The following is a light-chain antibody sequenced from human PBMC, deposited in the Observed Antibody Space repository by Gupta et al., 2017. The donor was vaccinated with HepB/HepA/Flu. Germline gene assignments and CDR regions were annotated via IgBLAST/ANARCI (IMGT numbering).Light chain of an antibody. CDR2: LAS. CDR1: QSLLYTNGYHY. CDR3: RQTLEIPFT. Sequence: DIVMTQSPLSLPVTPGEPASISCRSSQSLLYTNGYHYLDWYLQRPGHSPQLLIYLASQRASGVPDRFSGSESGTDFTLEISKGEAEDVGIYYCRQTLEIPFTFGRGTKVDIK. J-gene: IGKJ4*01. V-gene: IGKV2-28*01.